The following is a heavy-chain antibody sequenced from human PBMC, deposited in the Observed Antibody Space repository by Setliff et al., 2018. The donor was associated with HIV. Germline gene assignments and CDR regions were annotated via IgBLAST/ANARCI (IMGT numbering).Heavy chain of an antibody. D-gene: IGHD6-13*01. CDR1: GYTFNIYG. CDR3: ARDKGIREAASLDY. J-gene: IGHJ4*02. CDR2: INAADGNT. V-gene: IGHV1-3*01. Sequence: ASVKVSCKTSGYTFNIYGMHWVRQAPGQRLEWMGWINAADGNTKYSQKLQGRVTISADESTATAYIELSSLTSQDTAVYYCARDKGIREAASLDYWGQGSLVTVSS.